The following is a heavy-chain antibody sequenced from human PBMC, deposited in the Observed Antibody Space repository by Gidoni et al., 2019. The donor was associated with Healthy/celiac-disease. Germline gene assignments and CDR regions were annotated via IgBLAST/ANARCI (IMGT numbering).Heavy chain of an antibody. V-gene: IGHV3-11*01. CDR2: ISSSGSTI. J-gene: IGHJ5*02. CDR3: ATREDRGGSYAFDP. CDR1: GFTFSDYY. D-gene: IGHD1-26*01. Sequence: QVQLVESGGGLVKPGGSLRISCAASGFTFSDYYMSWHRPAPGKGLEWVSYISSSGSTIYYADSVKGRFTISRDNAKNSLYLQMNSLRAEDTAVYYCATREDRGGSYAFDPWGQGTLVTVSS.